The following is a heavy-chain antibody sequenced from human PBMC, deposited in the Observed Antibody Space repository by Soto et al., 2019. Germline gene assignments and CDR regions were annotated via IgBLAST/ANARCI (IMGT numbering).Heavy chain of an antibody. V-gene: IGHV3-23*01. J-gene: IGHJ4*02. Sequence: EVQLLESGGGLVQPGGSLRLSCEASGFPFDTHAMNWVRQAPGQGLEWVSGISGSGGGTYYADSVKGRFTISRDNSENTVYLEMSSLRAEDTAIYYCAKVFFFAVGANDNWGQGAPVTVSS. D-gene: IGHD3-10*01. CDR2: ISGSGGGT. CDR3: AKVFFFAVGANDN. CDR1: GFPFDTHA.